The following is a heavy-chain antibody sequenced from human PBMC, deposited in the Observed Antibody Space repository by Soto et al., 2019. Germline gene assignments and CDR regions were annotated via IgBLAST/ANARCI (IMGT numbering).Heavy chain of an antibody. CDR3: AKVSRGGLAAASDY. D-gene: IGHD6-13*01. CDR2: ISGSGGST. Sequence: PGGSLRLSCAASGFTFSSYAMSWVRQAPGKGLEWVSAISGSGGSTYYAGSVKGRFTISRDNSKNTLYLQMNSLRAEDTAVYYCAKVSRGGLAAASDYWGQGTLVTVSS. V-gene: IGHV3-23*01. CDR1: GFTFSSYA. J-gene: IGHJ4*02.